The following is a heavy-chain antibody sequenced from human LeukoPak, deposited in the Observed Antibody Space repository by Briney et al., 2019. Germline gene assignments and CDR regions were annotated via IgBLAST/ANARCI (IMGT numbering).Heavy chain of an antibody. J-gene: IGHJ1*01. V-gene: IGHV1-18*04. D-gene: IGHD1-26*01. Sequence: ASVKVSRKASGYTFTSYYMHWVRRAPGQGLEWMGWISAYNGNTNYAQKFQGRVTITADESTSTAYMELSSLRSEDTAVYYCARGIVGATAPFQHWGQGTLVTVSS. CDR3: ARGIVGATAPFQH. CDR1: GYTFTSYY. CDR2: ISAYNGNT.